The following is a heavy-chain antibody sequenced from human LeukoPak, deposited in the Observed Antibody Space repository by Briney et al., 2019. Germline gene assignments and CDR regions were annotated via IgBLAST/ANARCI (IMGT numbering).Heavy chain of an antibody. V-gene: IGHV4-38-2*01. CDR2: IYHSGST. J-gene: IGHJ4*02. Sequence: SETLSLTCAVSGYSISSGYYWGWIRQPPGKGLEWIGSIYHSGSTYYNPSLKSRVTISVDTSKNQFSLKLSSVTAADTAVYYCARQSEETGDLKWGGQGTLVTVSS. CDR3: ARQSEETGDLKW. CDR1: GYSISSGYY. D-gene: IGHD7-27*01.